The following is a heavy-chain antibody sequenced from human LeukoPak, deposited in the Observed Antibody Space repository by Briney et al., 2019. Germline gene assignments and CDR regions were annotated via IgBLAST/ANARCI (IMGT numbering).Heavy chain of an antibody. J-gene: IGHJ4*02. V-gene: IGHV4-39*01. CDR3: ARHPSSAWHADY. D-gene: IGHD6-25*01. CDR2: ISYSGTT. Sequence: SETLSLTCTVSGGSISTSSYCWGWIRQPPGKGLEWIGSISYSGTTYYNPSLKSRVTISVDTSNNQFSLRLSSVTAADTAVYFYARHPSSAWHADYWGQGTLVTVSS. CDR1: GGSISTSSYC.